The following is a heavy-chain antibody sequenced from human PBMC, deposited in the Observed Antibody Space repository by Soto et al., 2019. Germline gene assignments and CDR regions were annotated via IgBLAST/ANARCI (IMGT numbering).Heavy chain of an antibody. J-gene: IGHJ4*02. D-gene: IGHD1-26*01. CDR1: GFTFSSYW. V-gene: IGHV3-7*01. CDR3: ARDHIVGATNLYD. CDR2: IKQDGSEK. Sequence: GGSLRLSCVASGFTFSSYWMSWVRQAPGKGLEWVANIKQDGSEKYYVDSVKGRFTISRDNAKNSLYLQMNSLRAEDTAVYYCARDHIVGATNLYDWGQGTLVTAPQ.